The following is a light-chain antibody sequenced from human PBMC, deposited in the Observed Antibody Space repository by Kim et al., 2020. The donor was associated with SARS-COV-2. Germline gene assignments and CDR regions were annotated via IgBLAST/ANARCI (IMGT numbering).Light chain of an antibody. J-gene: IGLJ2*01. CDR3: QSYDSSSRV. V-gene: IGLV6-57*04. CDR1: SGSIARNY. Sequence: FMLAQPHSVSGSPGKTVTISCTRSSGSIARNYVQWYRQRPGSAPSILIFEDNRRLAGVSDRFSGSIDSSSNSASLTISGLRTEDEADYYCQSYDSSSRVFGGGTQLTV. CDR2: EDN.